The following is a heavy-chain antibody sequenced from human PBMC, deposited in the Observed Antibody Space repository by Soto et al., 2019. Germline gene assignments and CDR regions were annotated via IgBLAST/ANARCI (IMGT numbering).Heavy chain of an antibody. CDR1: GFTFSSYA. J-gene: IGHJ6*02. CDR3: ARVDYYGSGSSLARGVVYYYGMDV. Sequence: GGSLRLSCAASGFTFSSYAMHWVRQAPGKGLEWVAVISYDGSNKYYADSVKGRFTISRDNSKNTLYLQMNSLRAEDTAVYYCARVDYYGSGSSLARGVVYYYGMDVWGQGTTVTVSS. V-gene: IGHV3-30-3*01. D-gene: IGHD3-10*01. CDR2: ISYDGSNK.